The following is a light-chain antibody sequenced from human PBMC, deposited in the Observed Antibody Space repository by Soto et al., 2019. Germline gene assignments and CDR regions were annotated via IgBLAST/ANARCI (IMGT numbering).Light chain of an antibody. CDR2: STD. Sequence: QAVVTQEASLTVSPGGTVTLTCASSTGAVTSSSYPIWFQQKPGQAPRALIYSTDNKHSWTPDRFSGSLLGAKAALTLSAVQPEDEADYYCLLYFGGTWVFGGGTQLTVL. CDR3: LLYFGGTWV. J-gene: IGLJ3*02. CDR1: TGAVTSSSY. V-gene: IGLV7-43*01.